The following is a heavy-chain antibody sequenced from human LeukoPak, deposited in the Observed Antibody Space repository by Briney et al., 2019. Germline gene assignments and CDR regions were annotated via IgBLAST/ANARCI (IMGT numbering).Heavy chain of an antibody. CDR2: IYTSGST. Sequence: NPSETLSLTCTVSGVSISSYYWSWIRQPAGKGLEWIGRIYTSGSTNYNPSLKSRVTMSVDTSKNQFSLKLSSVTAADTAVYFCARDHIALGAAAKKDALDFWGQGTAVIVSS. CDR1: GVSISSYY. D-gene: IGHD6-13*01. CDR3: ARDHIALGAAAKKDALDF. J-gene: IGHJ3*01. V-gene: IGHV4-4*07.